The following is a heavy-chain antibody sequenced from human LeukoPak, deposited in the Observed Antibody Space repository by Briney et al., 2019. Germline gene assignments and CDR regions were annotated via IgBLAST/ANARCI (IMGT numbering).Heavy chain of an antibody. CDR2: ISSSSSYI. Sequence: GGSLRLSCAASRFTFSSYSMNRLRQAPRTAPHRVSSISSSSSYIYYADSVKGRFTISRDNAKNSLYLQMNSLRAEDTAVYYCARGGLLWFGIFDYWGQGTLVTVSS. V-gene: IGHV3-21*01. CDR3: ARGGLLWFGIFDY. CDR1: RFTFSSYS. D-gene: IGHD3-10*01. J-gene: IGHJ4*02.